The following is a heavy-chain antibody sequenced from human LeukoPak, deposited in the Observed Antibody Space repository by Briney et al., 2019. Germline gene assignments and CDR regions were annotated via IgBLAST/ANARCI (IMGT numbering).Heavy chain of an antibody. CDR1: GFTFSSYA. V-gene: IGHV3-23*01. D-gene: IGHD1-1*01. J-gene: IGHJ4*02. Sequence: PGGSLRLSCAASGFTFSSYAMSWVRQAPGKGLEWVSAISGSGGSTYYADSVKGRFTISRDNAKNTLYLQMNSLRAEDTAVYYCARIPKEYINGNYWGQGTLVTVSS. CDR2: ISGSGGST. CDR3: ARIPKEYINGNY.